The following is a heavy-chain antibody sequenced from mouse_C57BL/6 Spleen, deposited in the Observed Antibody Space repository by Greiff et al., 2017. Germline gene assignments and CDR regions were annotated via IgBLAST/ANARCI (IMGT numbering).Heavy chain of an antibody. D-gene: IGHD2-3*01. J-gene: IGHJ4*01. V-gene: IGHV1-15*01. CDR1: GYTFTDYE. Sequence: VQLQQSGAELVRPGASVTLSCKASGYTFTDYEMHWVKQTPVHGLEWIGAIDPETGGTAYNQKFKGKAILTADKSSSTAYMELRSLTSEDSAVYYCTRRVVYDGYADYWGQGTSVTVSS. CDR2: IDPETGGT. CDR3: TRRVVYDGYADY.